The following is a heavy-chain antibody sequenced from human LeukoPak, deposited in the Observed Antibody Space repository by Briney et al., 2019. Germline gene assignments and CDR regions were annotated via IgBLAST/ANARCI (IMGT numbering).Heavy chain of an antibody. CDR1: GFTFSSYE. Sequence: GGSLRLSCAAFGFTFSSYEMNWVRQTPGKGLEWVSYILTSGSTMYYADSVKGRFTISRDNAKNSLYLQMNSLRAEDTALYYCVREGSPGTAMLPDALDIWGQGTMVTVSS. CDR2: ILTSGSTM. CDR3: VREGSPGTAMLPDALDI. J-gene: IGHJ3*02. D-gene: IGHD5-18*01. V-gene: IGHV3-48*03.